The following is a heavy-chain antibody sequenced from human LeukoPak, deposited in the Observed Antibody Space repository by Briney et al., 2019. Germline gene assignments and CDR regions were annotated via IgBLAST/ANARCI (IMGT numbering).Heavy chain of an antibody. V-gene: IGHV4-30-4*01. CDR3: ARDPFAHYGDQTPYYYYYYGMDV. D-gene: IGHD4-17*01. CDR2: IYYSGST. J-gene: IGHJ6*02. Sequence: SETLSLTCTVSGGSISSGDYYWSWIRQPPGKGLEWIGYIYYSGSTYYNPSLKSRVTISVDTSKNQFSPKLSSVTAADTAVYYCARDPFAHYGDQTPYYYYYYGMDVWGQGTTVTVSS. CDR1: GGSISSGDYY.